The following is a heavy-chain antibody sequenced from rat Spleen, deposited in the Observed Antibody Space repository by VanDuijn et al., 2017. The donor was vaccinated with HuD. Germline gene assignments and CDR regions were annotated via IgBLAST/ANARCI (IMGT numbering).Heavy chain of an antibody. CDR3: ARQTEAPYFDY. D-gene: IGHD1-11*01. Sequence: EVQLVESDGGLVQSGRSLKLSCAASGFTFSDYYMAWVRQAPTKGLEWVATISYDGRRTYYRDSVKGRFTISRDNAKSTLYLQMDSLRSEDTATYYCARQTEAPYFDYWGQGVMVTVSS. J-gene: IGHJ2*01. V-gene: IGHV5-7*01. CDR1: GFTFSDYY. CDR2: ISYDGRRT.